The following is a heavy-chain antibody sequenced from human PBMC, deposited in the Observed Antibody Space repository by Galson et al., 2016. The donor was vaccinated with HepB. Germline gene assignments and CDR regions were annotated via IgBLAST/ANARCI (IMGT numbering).Heavy chain of an antibody. CDR1: GFTFSSYA. Sequence: SLRLSCAASGFTFSSYAMSWVRQAPGKGLEWVSSIKNSNSDVCYEDSVKGRFTISRDNAENSLYLQMDSLTAEDTAMYYCARARIAALGTGAFDMWGQGTMVTVSS. D-gene: IGHD6-13*01. J-gene: IGHJ3*02. V-gene: IGHV3-21*01. CDR2: IKNSNSDV. CDR3: ARARIAALGTGAFDM.